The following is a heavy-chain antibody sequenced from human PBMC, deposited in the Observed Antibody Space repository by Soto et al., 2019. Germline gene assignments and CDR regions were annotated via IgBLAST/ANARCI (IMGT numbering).Heavy chain of an antibody. CDR3: AAVGYYDSSGYYYGRAFDI. CDR1: GFTFTSSA. D-gene: IGHD3-22*01. Sequence: SVKVSCKASGFTFTSSAVQWVRQARGQRLEWIGWIVVGSGNTNYAQKFQERVTITRDMSTSTAYMELSSLRSGDTAVYYCAAVGYYDSSGYYYGRAFDIWGQGTMVTVSS. CDR2: IVVGSGNT. J-gene: IGHJ3*02. V-gene: IGHV1-58*01.